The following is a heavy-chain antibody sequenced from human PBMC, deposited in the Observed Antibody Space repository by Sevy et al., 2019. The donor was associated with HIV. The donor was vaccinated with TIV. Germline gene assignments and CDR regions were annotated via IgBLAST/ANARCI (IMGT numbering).Heavy chain of an antibody. CDR3: ASGAYYYASRTENFDY. D-gene: IGHD3-10*01. Sequence: GESLKISCAASGFTFSSYGMHWVRQAPDKGLEWVALIWYDGSSKYYADSVKGRFTISRDNSKNTLYLQMNSLRAEDTAVYYCASGAYYYASRTENFDYWGQGTLVTVSS. CDR2: IWYDGSSK. J-gene: IGHJ4*02. V-gene: IGHV3-33*01. CDR1: GFTFSSYG.